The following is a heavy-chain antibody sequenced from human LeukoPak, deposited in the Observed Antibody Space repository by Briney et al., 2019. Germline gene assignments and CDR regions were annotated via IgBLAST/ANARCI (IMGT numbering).Heavy chain of an antibody. Sequence: GGSLRLSCAASGFTFSSYGMHWVRQAPGKGLEWVAFIRYDGSNKYYADSVKGRFTISRDNAKSSLFLQMNSLRAEDTAVYYCARDRYCSSTGCTNAFDIWGQGTMVTVSS. J-gene: IGHJ3*02. D-gene: IGHD2-2*01. CDR3: ARDRYCSSTGCTNAFDI. CDR2: IRYDGSNK. CDR1: GFTFSSYG. V-gene: IGHV3-30*02.